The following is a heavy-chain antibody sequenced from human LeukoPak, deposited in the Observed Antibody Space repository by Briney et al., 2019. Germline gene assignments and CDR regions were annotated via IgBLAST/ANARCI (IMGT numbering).Heavy chain of an antibody. CDR2: IHTDGIST. CDR1: GFTFSKYW. CDR3: AKERNFDWLLSGFDY. V-gene: IGHV3-74*01. D-gene: IGHD3-9*01. Sequence: PGGSLRLSCAASGFTFSKYWMHWVRQAPGKWLVWVSRIHTDGISTTYADSVKGRFTISRDNAKNTLYLQMNSLRAEDTAVYYCAKERNFDWLLSGFDYWGQGTLVTVSS. J-gene: IGHJ4*02.